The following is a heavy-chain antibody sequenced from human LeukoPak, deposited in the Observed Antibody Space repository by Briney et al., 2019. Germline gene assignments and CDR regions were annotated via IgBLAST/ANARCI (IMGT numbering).Heavy chain of an antibody. CDR1: GYTFTSYA. V-gene: IGHV7-4-1*02. Sequence: ASVKVSCKASGYTFTSYAMNWVRQAPGQGLEWMGWINTNTGNPTYARGFTGRFVFSLDTSVSTAYLQISSLKAEDTAVYYCASGRDIVVVPAGYMDVWGKGTTVTVSS. CDR2: INTNTGNP. J-gene: IGHJ6*03. D-gene: IGHD2-2*01. CDR3: ASGRDIVVVPAGYMDV.